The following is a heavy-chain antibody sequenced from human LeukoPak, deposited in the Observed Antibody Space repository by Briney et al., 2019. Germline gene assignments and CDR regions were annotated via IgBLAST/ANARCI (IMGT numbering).Heavy chain of an antibody. CDR2: IYHSGSA. Sequence: SETLSLTCTVSGGSISSSSYYWGWIRQPPGKGLEWIGYIYHSGSAYYNPSLKSRVTISVDRSKNQFSLKLSSVTAADTAVYYCASRNDDFWSGYHHWGQGTLVTVSS. V-gene: IGHV4-39*07. J-gene: IGHJ5*02. D-gene: IGHD3-3*01. CDR3: ASRNDDFWSGYHH. CDR1: GGSISSSSYY.